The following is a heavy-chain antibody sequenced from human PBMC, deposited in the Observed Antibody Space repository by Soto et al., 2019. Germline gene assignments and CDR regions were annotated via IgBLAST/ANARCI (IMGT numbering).Heavy chain of an antibody. D-gene: IGHD3-22*01. CDR2: IIPIFGTA. J-gene: IGHJ3*02. Sequence: SVKVSCKASGGTFSSYAISWVRQAPGQGLEWMGGIIPIFGTANYAQKFQGRVTITADESTSTAYMELSSLRSEDTAVYYCARDSTTYYYDSSGPPAFDIWGQGTMVTVSS. CDR1: GGTFSSYA. V-gene: IGHV1-69*13. CDR3: ARDSTTYYYDSSGPPAFDI.